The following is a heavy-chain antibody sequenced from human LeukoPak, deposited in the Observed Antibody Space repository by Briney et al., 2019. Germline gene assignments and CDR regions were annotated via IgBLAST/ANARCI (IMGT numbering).Heavy chain of an antibody. V-gene: IGHV4-4*02. Sequence: PSETLSLTCAVAGGSISSSNWWSWVSQPPGMGLEWIGENYNSGSTNYNPSLKSRVTISVDKSKNQFSLKLSSVTAADTAVYYCARSGSYYYYFDYWGQGTLVTVSS. CDR2: NYNSGST. D-gene: IGHD3-10*01. CDR3: ARSGSYYYYFDY. J-gene: IGHJ4*02. CDR1: GGSISSSNW.